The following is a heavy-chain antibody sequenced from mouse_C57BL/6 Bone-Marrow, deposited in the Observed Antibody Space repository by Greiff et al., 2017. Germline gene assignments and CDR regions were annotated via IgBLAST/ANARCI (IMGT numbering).Heavy chain of an antibody. Sequence: QVQLQQPGAELVMPGASVKLSCKASGYNFTSYWMHWVKQRPGQGLEWIGEIDPSDSYTNYNQKFKGKSTLTVDKSSSTAYMQLSSLTSEDSAVYYCARGDYYGRPLAYWGQGTLVTVSA. V-gene: IGHV1-69*01. CDR1: GYNFTSYW. D-gene: IGHD1-1*01. CDR2: IDPSDSYT. CDR3: ARGDYYGRPLAY. J-gene: IGHJ3*01.